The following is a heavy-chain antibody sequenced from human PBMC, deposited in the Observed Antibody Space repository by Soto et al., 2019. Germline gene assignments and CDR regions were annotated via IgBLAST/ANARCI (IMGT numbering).Heavy chain of an antibody. J-gene: IGHJ6*02. CDR3: ARDPSQLRYFDWLPKEEGSSYYYCYGMDV. Sequence: GASVKVSCKASGYTFTSYYMHCVRQAPGQGLEWMGIINPSGGSTSYAQKFQGRVTMTRDTSTSTVYMELSSLRSEDTAVYYCARDPSQLRYFDWLPKEEGSSYYYCYGMDVWGQGXTVSVAS. CDR1: GYTFTSYY. D-gene: IGHD3-9*01. V-gene: IGHV1-46*01. CDR2: INPSGGST.